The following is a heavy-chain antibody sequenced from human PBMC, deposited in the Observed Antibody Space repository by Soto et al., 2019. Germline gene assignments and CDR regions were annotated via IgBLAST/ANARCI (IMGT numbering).Heavy chain of an antibody. CDR3: VKYGDYGRYQRGLGEDFDV. CDR1: GFNFAKYA. J-gene: IGHJ3*01. Sequence: EVQLLESGGGLVQPGGSLRLSCTASGFNFAKYAMNWVRQAPGRGLEWVSGINWNSGTLDYADSVKGRFTISRDNARKYLYMPMHLLIARDTALYSCVKYGDYGRYQRGLGEDFDVWGRGTMVTVAS. D-gene: IGHD4-17*01. CDR2: INWNSGTL. V-gene: IGHV3-9*01.